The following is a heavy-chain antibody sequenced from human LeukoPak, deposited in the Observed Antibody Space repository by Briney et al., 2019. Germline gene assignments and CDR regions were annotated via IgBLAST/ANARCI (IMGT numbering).Heavy chain of an antibody. D-gene: IGHD2-2*01. J-gene: IGHJ4*02. Sequence: SETLSLTCAVYGGSFSGYYWSWIRQPPGKGLEWIGEINHSGSTNYNPSLKSRVTISVDTSKNQFSLKLSSVTAADTAVYYCASHRARYCSSTSCPRPLDYWGQGTLVTISS. CDR3: ASHRARYCSSTSCPRPLDY. V-gene: IGHV4-34*01. CDR1: GGSFSGYY. CDR2: INHSGST.